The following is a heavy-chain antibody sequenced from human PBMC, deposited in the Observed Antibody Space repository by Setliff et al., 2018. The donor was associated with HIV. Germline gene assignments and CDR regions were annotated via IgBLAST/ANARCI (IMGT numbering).Heavy chain of an antibody. D-gene: IGHD3-3*01. CDR3: ARVIRRPSYYNFWSGLDSYYYGMDV. J-gene: IGHJ6*02. Sequence: ASVKVSCKPSGYTFTTYGLSWVRQAPGQGLEWMGWISTYSDETSSSQNLQGRLTMTTDTSTGTAYMELRSLRSDDTAVYYCARVIRRPSYYNFWSGLDSYYYGMDVWGQGTTVTVSS. CDR1: GYTFTTYG. V-gene: IGHV1-18*01. CDR2: ISTYSDET.